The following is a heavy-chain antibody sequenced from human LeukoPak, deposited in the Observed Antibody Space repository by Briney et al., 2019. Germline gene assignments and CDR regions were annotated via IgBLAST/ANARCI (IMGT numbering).Heavy chain of an antibody. D-gene: IGHD3-22*01. J-gene: IGHJ5*02. V-gene: IGHV4-39*07. Sequence: PSETLSLTCTVSGGSISSSSYYWGWIRQPPGKGLEWIGSIYYSGSTNYNPSLKSRVTISVDTPKNQFSLKLSSVTAADTAVYYCARGPRRVTMIVVVKRVPWFDPWGQGTLVTVSS. CDR1: GGSISSSSYY. CDR3: ARGPRRVTMIVVVKRVPWFDP. CDR2: IYYSGST.